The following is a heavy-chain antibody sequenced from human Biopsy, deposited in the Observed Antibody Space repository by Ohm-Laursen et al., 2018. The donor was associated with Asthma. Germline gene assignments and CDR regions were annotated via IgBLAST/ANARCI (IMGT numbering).Heavy chain of an antibody. CDR3: AWSIYDFWSGYYGMDV. Sequence: SLRLSCAASGFTFSSYGMHWVRQAPGKGLEWVAVIWYDGSNKYYADSVKGRFTISRDNSKNTLYLQMNSLRAEDTAVYYCAWSIYDFWSGYYGMDVWGQGTTVTVSS. CDR1: GFTFSSYG. J-gene: IGHJ6*02. CDR2: IWYDGSNK. V-gene: IGHV3-33*01. D-gene: IGHD3-3*01.